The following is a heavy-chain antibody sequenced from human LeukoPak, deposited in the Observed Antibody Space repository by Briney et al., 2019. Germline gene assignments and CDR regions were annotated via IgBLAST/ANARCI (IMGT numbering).Heavy chain of an antibody. V-gene: IGHV3-74*01. D-gene: IGHD3-22*01. CDR3: ARYDYYDSSGYKIAEYFQH. Sequence: GGSLRLSCAASGFTFGSYWMHWVRQAPGKGLVWVSRINSDGSSTSYADSVKGRFTISRDNAKNTLYLQMNSLRAEDTAVYYCARYDYYDSSGYKIAEYFQHWGQGTLVTVSS. CDR1: GFTFGSYW. J-gene: IGHJ1*01. CDR2: INSDGSST.